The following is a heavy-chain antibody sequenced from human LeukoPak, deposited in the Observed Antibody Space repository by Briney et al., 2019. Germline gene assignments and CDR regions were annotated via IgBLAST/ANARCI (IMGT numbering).Heavy chain of an antibody. CDR1: GFTFSTYA. J-gene: IGHJ4*02. CDR2: ITGSGGST. V-gene: IGHV3-23*01. Sequence: PGGSLRLSCAASGFTFSTYAMNWVRQAPGKGLEWVSTITGSGGSTYYADSVKGRFTISRDNSRSTLHLQMNSLRAEDTAVYYCARHPLFDYWGQGTLVTVSS. CDR3: ARHPLFDY.